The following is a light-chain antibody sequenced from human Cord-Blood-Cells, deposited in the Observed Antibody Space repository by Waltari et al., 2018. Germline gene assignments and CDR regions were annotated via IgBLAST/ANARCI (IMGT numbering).Light chain of an antibody. J-gene: IGLJ2*01. CDR3: SSYAGSNNFVV. CDR2: EVS. CDR1: SSDVGGYNY. V-gene: IGLV2-8*01. Sequence: QSVTISCTGTSSDVGGYNYVFWYQPHPGKAPKLMIYEVSKRPSGVPDRFSGSKSGNTAPLTVSGLQAEDEADYYWSSYAGSNNFVVFGGGTKLTVL.